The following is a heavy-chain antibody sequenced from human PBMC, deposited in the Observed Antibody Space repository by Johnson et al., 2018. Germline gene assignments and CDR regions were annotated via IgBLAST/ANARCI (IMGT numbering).Heavy chain of an antibody. CDR3: ARKQITIFGVVRAFDI. CDR2: INHSGIT. D-gene: IGHD3-3*01. V-gene: IGHV4-34*01. CDR1: GGSFSAYY. Sequence: QVQLQQWGAGLLKPSETLSLTCAVYGGSFSAYYWSWIRQPPGKGLEWIGEINHSGITNYNPSLKSRVTISVDTSKKQFSLKRTSVTAADPAVYYCARKQITIFGVVRAFDIWGQVTMVTVSS. J-gene: IGHJ3*02.